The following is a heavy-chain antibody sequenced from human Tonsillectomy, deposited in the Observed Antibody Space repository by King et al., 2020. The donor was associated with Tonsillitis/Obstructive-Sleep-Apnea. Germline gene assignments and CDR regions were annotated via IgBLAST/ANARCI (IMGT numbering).Heavy chain of an antibody. CDR1: GGSISSSY. D-gene: IGHD2-8*01. Sequence: VQLQESGPGLVKPSETLSLTCTVSGGSISSSYWTWIRQPPGKGLEWIGYIYYSGGTKYNPSLKSRVNISVDTSKNQFSLKLSSVTAADTAVYYCAGEGAVMNAFDIWGQGTMVTVS. CDR3: AGEGAVMNAFDI. CDR2: IYYSGGT. J-gene: IGHJ3*02. V-gene: IGHV4-59*01.